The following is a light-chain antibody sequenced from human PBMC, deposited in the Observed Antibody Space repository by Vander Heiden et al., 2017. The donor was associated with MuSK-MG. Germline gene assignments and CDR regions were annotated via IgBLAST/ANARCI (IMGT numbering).Light chain of an antibody. CDR2: GSS. V-gene: IGKV3-15*01. J-gene: IGKJ1*01. CDR1: QSVSTN. Sequence: VMTQSPATLSVSPGERVTLSCWASQSVSTNLAWYQQRPGQAPGLLIYGSSTRATGVPARFSGSGSGTEFTLTISSLQSEDSAVYFCQQYHTWPWTFGRGTKVEIK. CDR3: QQYHTWPWT.